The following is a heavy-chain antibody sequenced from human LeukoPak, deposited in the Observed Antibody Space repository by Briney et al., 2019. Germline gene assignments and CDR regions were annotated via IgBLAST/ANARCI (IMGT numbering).Heavy chain of an antibody. CDR2: IYSDGSGT. D-gene: IGHD6-25*01. CDR1: GFTFSNYW. CDR3: ARSTYYSSDWKAFDY. J-gene: IGHJ4*02. V-gene: IGHV3-74*01. Sequence: GGSLRLSCAASGFTFSNYWMHWVRQAPGKGLVWVSRIYSDGSGTNYADSVKGRFTISRDNAKNTLYLQMNSLRAEDTAVYYCARSTYYSSDWKAFDYWGQGTLVTVSS.